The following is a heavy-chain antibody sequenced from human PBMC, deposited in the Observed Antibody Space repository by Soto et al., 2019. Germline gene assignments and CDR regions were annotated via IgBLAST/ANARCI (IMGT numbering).Heavy chain of an antibody. V-gene: IGHV3-23*01. D-gene: IGHD3-22*01. CDR2: ISGSGGST. J-gene: IGHJ4*02. CDR3: AKTYYYDSGGHYCDY. Sequence: GGSLRLSCAASGSTFSSYAMSWVRQAPGKGLEWVSVISGSGGSTYYADSVKGRFTISRDNSKNTVYVQMNSLRAEDTAVYYCAKTYYYDSGGHYCDYWGQGTRVTVSA. CDR1: GSTFSSYA.